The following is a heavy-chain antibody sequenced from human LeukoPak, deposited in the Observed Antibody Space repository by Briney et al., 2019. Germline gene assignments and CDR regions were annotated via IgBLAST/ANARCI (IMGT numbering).Heavy chain of an antibody. D-gene: IGHD6-13*01. V-gene: IGHV3-33*01. Sequence: GRSLRLSCAASGFTFSSYGMHWVRQAPGKGLEWVAVIWYDGSNKYYADSVKGRFTISRDNSKNTLYLQMNSLRAEDTAVYYCAREERYSSSWDYWGQGTLVTVSS. CDR3: AREERYSSSWDY. CDR1: GFTFSSYG. CDR2: IWYDGSNK. J-gene: IGHJ4*02.